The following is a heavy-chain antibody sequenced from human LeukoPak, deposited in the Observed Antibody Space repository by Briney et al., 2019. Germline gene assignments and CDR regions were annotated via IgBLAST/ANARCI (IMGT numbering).Heavy chain of an antibody. J-gene: IGHJ3*02. Sequence: GGSLRLSCATSGFTFSSYSMNWVRQAPGKGLEWVSSISSSSSYIYYADSVKGRFTISRDNAKNSLYLQMNSLRAEDTAVYYCARGYSSSVIDDAFDIWGQGTTVTVSS. D-gene: IGHD6-13*01. CDR1: GFTFSSYS. V-gene: IGHV3-21*01. CDR2: ISSSSSYI. CDR3: ARGYSSSVIDDAFDI.